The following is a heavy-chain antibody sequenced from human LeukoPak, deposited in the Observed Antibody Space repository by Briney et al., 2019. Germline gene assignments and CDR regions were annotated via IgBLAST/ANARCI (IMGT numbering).Heavy chain of an antibody. CDR1: GGSMSNYY. J-gene: IGHJ5*02. V-gene: IGHV4-59*08. Sequence: PSETLSLTCTVSGGSMSNYYWSWIRQPPGKGLEWIGYIYYSGSTNYNPSLKSRVTISVDTSKNQFSLKLSSVTAADTAVYYCARTPSYSSGWYGLTNWFDPWGQGTLVTVSS. CDR3: ARTPSYSSGWYGLTNWFDP. CDR2: IYYSGST. D-gene: IGHD6-19*01.